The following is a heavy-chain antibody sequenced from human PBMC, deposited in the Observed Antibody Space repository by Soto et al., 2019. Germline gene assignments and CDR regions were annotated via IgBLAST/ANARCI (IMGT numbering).Heavy chain of an antibody. CDR2: ISGGGGNT. D-gene: IGHD5-18*01. CDR1: GFAFSFYA. Sequence: EVQLLESGGDSVQPGGSLRLSCAASGFAFSFYAMAWVRQAPGKGLEWVSAISGGGGNTYYAYSVEGRFTISRDNSKNTLFLQMNSLRAEDTAIYHCAKVAVPTPMAPRYYFDYWGQGTLVTVSS. CDR3: AKVAVPTPMAPRYYFDY. J-gene: IGHJ4*02. V-gene: IGHV3-23*01.